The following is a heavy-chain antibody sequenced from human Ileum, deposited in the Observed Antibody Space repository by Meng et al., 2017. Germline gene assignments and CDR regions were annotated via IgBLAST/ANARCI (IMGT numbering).Heavy chain of an antibody. CDR3: ARDHGSLNWFDP. D-gene: IGHD6-25*01. J-gene: IGHJ5*02. CDR1: GFTLRNYG. CDR2: LWADESNQ. Sequence: VRPVGPGGGVVLPGRSLRLSCAASGFTLRNYGLHWVRQAPGKGLELVALLWADESNQNYADSVKGRFTISRDNAKNSVSLQMTRLRVEDTAVYYCARDHGSLNWFDPWDQGTLVTVSS. V-gene: IGHV3-33*01.